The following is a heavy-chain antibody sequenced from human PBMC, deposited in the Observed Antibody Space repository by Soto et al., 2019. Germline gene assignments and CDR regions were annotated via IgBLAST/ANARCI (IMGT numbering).Heavy chain of an antibody. D-gene: IGHD3-9*01. V-gene: IGHV4-61*01. CDR3: ATGEGGDVLRFFDWFF. Sequence: SETLSLTCPVSGVSLSSGYYYLSSLRQPPGKGLEWIGYIYYSGSTYYNPSLKSRVTISVDTSSNQFSLKLSSVTAADTAVYFCATGEGGDVLRFFDWFFWGRGTLVTVSS. CDR1: GVSLSSGYYY. J-gene: IGHJ1*01. CDR2: IYYSGST.